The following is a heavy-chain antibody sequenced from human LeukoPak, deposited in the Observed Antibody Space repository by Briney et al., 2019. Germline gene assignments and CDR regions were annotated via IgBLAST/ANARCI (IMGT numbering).Heavy chain of an antibody. CDR1: GFTFSSYS. V-gene: IGHV3-21*01. J-gene: IGHJ4*02. CDR3: ARDGDYYDLIDY. D-gene: IGHD3-22*01. CDR2: ISSSSSYI. Sequence: KSGGSLRLSCAASGFTFSSYSMNWVRQAPGKGLEWVSSISSSSSYIYYADSVKGRFTISRDNAKNSLYLQMNSLRAEDTAVYYCARDGDYYDLIDYWGQGTLVTVSS.